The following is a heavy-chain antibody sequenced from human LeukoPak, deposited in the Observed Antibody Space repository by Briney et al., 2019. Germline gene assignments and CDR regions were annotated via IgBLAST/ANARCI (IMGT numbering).Heavy chain of an antibody. D-gene: IGHD4-11*01. J-gene: IGHJ6*03. Sequence: PSETLSLTCAVYGGSFSGYYWSWIRQPPGKGLEWIGEINHSGSTNYNPSLKSRVTISVDTSKNQFSLKLSSVTAADTAVYYSRIERDYNNYSMGYYYYYMDVWGKGTTATVSS. CDR2: INHSGST. CDR1: GGSFSGYY. V-gene: IGHV4-34*01. CDR3: RIERDYNNYSMGYYYYYMDV.